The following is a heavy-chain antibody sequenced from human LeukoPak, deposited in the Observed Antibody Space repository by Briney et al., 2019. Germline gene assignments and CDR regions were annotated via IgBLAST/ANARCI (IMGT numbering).Heavy chain of an antibody. J-gene: IGHJ6*02. CDR3: ARATYSNYAYYYHGLDV. CDR1: GFTFSSYG. V-gene: IGHV3-30*03. D-gene: IGHD4-11*01. Sequence: PGGSLRLSCAASGFTFSSYGMHWVRQAPGKGLEWVAVISYDGSNKYYADSVKGRFTISRDNSKNTLYLQMNSLRAEDTAVYYCARATYSNYAYYYHGLDVWGQGTTVTVS. CDR2: ISYDGSNK.